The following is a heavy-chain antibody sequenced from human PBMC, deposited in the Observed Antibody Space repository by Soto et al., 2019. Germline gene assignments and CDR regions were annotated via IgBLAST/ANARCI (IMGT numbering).Heavy chain of an antibody. J-gene: IGHJ5*02. CDR1: GGTFSSYA. V-gene: IGHV1-69*13. Sequence: SVKVSCKASGGTFSSYAISWVRQAPGQGLEWMGGIIPIFGTANYAQKFQGRVTITADESTSTAYLQLSSLRSEDTAVYYCARTLDIVVVVAATRPSWFDPWGQGTLVTVSS. CDR2: IIPIFGTA. CDR3: ARTLDIVVVVAATRPSWFDP. D-gene: IGHD2-15*01.